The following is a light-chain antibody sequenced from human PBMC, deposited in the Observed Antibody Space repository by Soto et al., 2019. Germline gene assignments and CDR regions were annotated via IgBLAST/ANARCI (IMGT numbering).Light chain of an antibody. CDR3: QQSYSTPQT. Sequence: DIQMTQSPSSLSASVGDRVTITCRASQSISSYLNWYQQKPGKAPKRLIYAESSLQSGVPSRFSGSGSGTDFTLTISSLQPEDFATYYCQQSYSTPQTFGQGTKVEIK. V-gene: IGKV1-39*01. CDR1: QSISSY. CDR2: AES. J-gene: IGKJ1*01.